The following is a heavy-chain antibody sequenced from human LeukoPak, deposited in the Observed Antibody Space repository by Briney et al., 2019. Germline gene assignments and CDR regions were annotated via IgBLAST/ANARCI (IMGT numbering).Heavy chain of an antibody. CDR1: GFTFSSYH. CDR3: AKGYCTGTSCYTGLDY. Sequence: GGSLRLSCAASGFTFSSYHMNWVRQAPGKGLEWISYISSSSSTIYYADSVRGRFTNSRDNSKNTLYLQMNSLSAEDTALYFCAKGYCTGTSCYTGLDYWGQGTLVTVSS. J-gene: IGHJ4*02. V-gene: IGHV3-48*01. CDR2: ISSSSSTI. D-gene: IGHD2-2*02.